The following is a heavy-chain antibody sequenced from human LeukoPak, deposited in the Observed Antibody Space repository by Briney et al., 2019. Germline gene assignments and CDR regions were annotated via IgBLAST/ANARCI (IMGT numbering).Heavy chain of an antibody. J-gene: IGHJ4*02. V-gene: IGHV3-53*01. CDR1: GFIVNSKY. CDR3: ARSIPGPHCGGGGCPPTLTPFDL. Sequence: PGGSLRLSCEVSGFIVNSKYMSWIRQAPGKELEWVSVMYSGGTAFYADSVRGRFTISRDNFKNTLYLQMNRLKVEDTAVYYCARSIPGPHCGGGGCPPTLTPFDLWGQGTLVTVSS. D-gene: IGHD2-15*01. CDR2: MYSGGTA.